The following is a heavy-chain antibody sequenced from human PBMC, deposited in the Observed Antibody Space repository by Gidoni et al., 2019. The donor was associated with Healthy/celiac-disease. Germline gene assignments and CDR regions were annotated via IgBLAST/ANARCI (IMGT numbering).Heavy chain of an antibody. CDR2: IIPIFGTA. D-gene: IGHD6-6*01. J-gene: IGHJ4*02. V-gene: IGHV1-69*01. Sequence: QVQLVQSGAEVKKPGSSVKVSCKASGDTFSSYAISWVRQAPGQGLAWMGGIIPIFGTANYAQKFQGRVTITADESTSTAYMELSSLRSEDTAVYYCVFAARPATTFDYWGQGTLVTVSS. CDR3: VFAARPATTFDY. CDR1: GDTFSSYA.